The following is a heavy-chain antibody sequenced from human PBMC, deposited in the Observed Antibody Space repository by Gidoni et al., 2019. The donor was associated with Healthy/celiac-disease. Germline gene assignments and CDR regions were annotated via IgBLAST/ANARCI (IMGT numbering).Heavy chain of an antibody. CDR2: ISWNIGSI. D-gene: IGHD1-26*01. V-gene: IGHV3-9*01. CDR3: AKGLLIDY. Sequence: EVQLVESGGGLVQRGRSLRLSCAASGFTFDDYAMHWVRQAPGKGLGWFSGISWNIGSIGYADSVKGRFTISRDNAKNSLYLQMNSLRAEDTALYYCAKGLLIDYWGQGTLVTVSS. J-gene: IGHJ4*02. CDR1: GFTFDDYA.